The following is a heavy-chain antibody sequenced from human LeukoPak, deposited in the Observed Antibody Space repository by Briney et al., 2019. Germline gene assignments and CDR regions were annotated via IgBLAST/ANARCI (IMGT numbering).Heavy chain of an antibody. CDR2: ISSSSSYI. V-gene: IGHV3-21*01. Sequence: PGGSLRLSCAASGFTFSSYSMNWVRQAPGKGLEWVSSISSSSSYIYYADSVKGRFTISRDNAKNSLYLQMNSLRAEDTAVYYCARDRYCSGGSCYVFDPWGQGTLVTVSS. CDR3: ARDRYCSGGSCYVFDP. CDR1: GFTFSSYS. D-gene: IGHD2-15*01. J-gene: IGHJ5*02.